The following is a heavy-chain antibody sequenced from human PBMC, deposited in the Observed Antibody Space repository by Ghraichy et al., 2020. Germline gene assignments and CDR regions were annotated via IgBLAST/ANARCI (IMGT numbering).Heavy chain of an antibody. CDR3: AKGVEARRVNAFDI. CDR1: GFTFEDYA. J-gene: IGHJ3*02. Sequence: GGSLRLSLTCVASGFTFEDYAMNWVRQVPGEGLEWISGISWTSANMGYSGSVKGRFTISRDNAKNSLYLQMNSLRPEDTALYYCAKGVEARRVNAFDIWGQGTMVTVSS. CDR2: ISWTSANM. D-gene: IGHD3-22*01. V-gene: IGHV3-9*01.